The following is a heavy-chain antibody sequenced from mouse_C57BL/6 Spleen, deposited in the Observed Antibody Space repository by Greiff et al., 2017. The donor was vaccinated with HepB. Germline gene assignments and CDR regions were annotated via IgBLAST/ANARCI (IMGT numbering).Heavy chain of an antibody. CDR3: AINTPYYAMDY. Sequence: EVQRVESGGGLVKPGGSLKLSCAASGFTFSSYAISWVRQTPEKRLEWVATISDGGSYTYYPDNVKGRFTISRDNAKNNLYLQMSHLKSEDTAMYYCAINTPYYAMDYWGQGTSVTVSS. CDR2: ISDGGSYT. CDR1: GFTFSSYA. V-gene: IGHV5-4*01. J-gene: IGHJ4*01. D-gene: IGHD5-1-1*01.